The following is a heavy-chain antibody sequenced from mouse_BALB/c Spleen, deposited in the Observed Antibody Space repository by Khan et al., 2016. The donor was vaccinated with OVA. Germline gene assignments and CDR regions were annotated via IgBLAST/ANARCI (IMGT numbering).Heavy chain of an antibody. CDR3: ARRGYDYGRGALSTY. D-gene: IGHD2-4*01. V-gene: IGHV2-2*02. CDR1: GFSLANYS. J-gene: IGHJ3*01. Sequence: QVQLKESGPGLVPPSQSLSITCTVSGFSLANYSVHWVRQSPGKGLEWLGVIWSAGSTDYNAAFMSRLTINKANSRSHVFFKMNSLQPNEPAINYCARRGYDYGRGALSTYCGQGTLVTVSA. CDR2: IWSAGST.